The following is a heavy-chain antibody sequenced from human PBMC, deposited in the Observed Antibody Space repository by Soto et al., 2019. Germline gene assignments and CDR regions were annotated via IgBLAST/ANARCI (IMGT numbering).Heavy chain of an antibody. V-gene: IGHV1-18*01. D-gene: IGHD3-9*01. J-gene: IGHJ2*01. CDR2: ISGNTGDT. CDR3: ARVDWGNGYWYFDL. CDR1: GYNFTSYA. Sequence: ASVKVSCKASGYNFTSYAISWVRQAPGQGLEWMGWISGNTGDTRYAQKLQGRVTMTTDTSTSTVYMELRRLRSDDTAVYHCARVDWGNGYWYFDLWGRGTLVTVSS.